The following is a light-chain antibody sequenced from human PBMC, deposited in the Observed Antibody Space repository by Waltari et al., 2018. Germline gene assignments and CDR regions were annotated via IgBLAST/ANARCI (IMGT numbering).Light chain of an antibody. CDR2: EVT. CDR1: SSDVGSYNL. J-gene: IGLJ3*02. Sequence: QSALTQPASVSGSPGQSITISCTGTSSDVGSYNLVSWYQQHPGKAPKLMVNEVTKRPAGVSNRFSGSKSGNSASLTISGLQAEDEADYYCCSYAGSSTLVFGGGTKVTVL. V-gene: IGLV2-23*02. CDR3: CSYAGSSTLV.